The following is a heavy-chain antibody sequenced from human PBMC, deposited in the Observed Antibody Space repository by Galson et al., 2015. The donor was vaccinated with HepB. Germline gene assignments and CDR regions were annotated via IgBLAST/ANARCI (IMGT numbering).Heavy chain of an antibody. Sequence: LRLSCAPSGFTLGDYAMVWFRQASGKGLEWVGLIRSKAYGGTTEYAASVKGRFTISGDDSRNIAYLQMNSLKTEDTAVYYCARESGEGAFDIWGQGTMVTVSS. J-gene: IGHJ3*02. CDR2: IRSKAYGGTT. V-gene: IGHV3-49*03. D-gene: IGHD1-26*01. CDR1: GFTLGDYA. CDR3: ARESGEGAFDI.